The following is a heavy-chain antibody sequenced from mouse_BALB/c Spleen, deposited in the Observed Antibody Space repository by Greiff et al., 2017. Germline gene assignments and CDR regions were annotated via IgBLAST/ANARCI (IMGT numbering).Heavy chain of an antibody. CDR1: GISITTGNYR. V-gene: IGHV3-5*02. J-gene: IGHJ1*01. CDR3: ARVSYWYFDV. Sequence: EVKLQESGPGLVKPSQTVSLTCTVTGISITTGNYRWSWLRQFPGHKLEWIGYIYYSGTITYNPSLTSRTTITRDTSKNQFFLEMNSLTAEDTATYYCARVSYWYFDVWGAGTTVTVSS. CDR2: IYYSGTI.